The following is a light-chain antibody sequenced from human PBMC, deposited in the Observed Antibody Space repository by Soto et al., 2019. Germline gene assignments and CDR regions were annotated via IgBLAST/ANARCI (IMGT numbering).Light chain of an antibody. Sequence: AIRMTQSPSSFSASIGDRVTITCRASQDISGSLGWYQQIPGRAPKLLISGASNLQSGVPSRFSGSGSGTDFTLTISSLQSEDFATYYCQHYYSSPPTFGQGTKVEIK. V-gene: IGKV1-8*01. CDR1: QDISGS. CDR3: QHYYSSPPT. CDR2: GAS. J-gene: IGKJ1*01.